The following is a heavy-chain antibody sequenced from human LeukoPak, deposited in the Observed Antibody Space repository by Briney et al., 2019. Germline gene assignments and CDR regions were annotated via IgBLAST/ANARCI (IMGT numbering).Heavy chain of an antibody. V-gene: IGHV3-21*01. CDR3: ARGCGGDCYSELDH. Sequence: PGGSLRLSCAASGFTFSSYSMNSVRQAPGKGLEWVSSIGGTTPYIYYADSVKGRFTISRDNAKNSLYLQMNSLRAEDTAVYYCARGCGGDCYSELDHWGQGTLVTVSS. J-gene: IGHJ4*02. CDR1: GFTFSSYS. CDR2: IGGTTPYI. D-gene: IGHD2-21*02.